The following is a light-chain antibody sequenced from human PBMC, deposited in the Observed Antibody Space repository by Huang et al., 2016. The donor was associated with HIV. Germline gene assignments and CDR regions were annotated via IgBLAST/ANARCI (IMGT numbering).Light chain of an antibody. CDR1: QSIGKY. Sequence: DILMTQSPSSLSASIGDRVTITCRASQSIGKYLNWYQQKPGKAPKVLIYGASSLQSGVPSRFSGSGSGTDFTLTISSLQPEDIATYYCQQSYSTPLYTFGQGTKLEIK. CDR2: GAS. V-gene: IGKV1-39*01. CDR3: QQSYSTPLYT. J-gene: IGKJ2*01.